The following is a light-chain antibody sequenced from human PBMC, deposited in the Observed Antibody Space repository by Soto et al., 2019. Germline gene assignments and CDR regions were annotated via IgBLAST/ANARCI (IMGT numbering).Light chain of an antibody. CDR3: SSFTSINTWV. J-gene: IGLJ3*02. Sequence: QSALTQPASVSGSPGQSITISCTGTSSDVGGYNYVSWYQQHPGKAPKLMIYDVSNRPSGVSNRFPGSKSGNPASLTISGLQAEDEADYNCSSFTSINTWVFGGGTKLTVL. CDR1: SSDVGGYNY. CDR2: DVS. V-gene: IGLV2-14*03.